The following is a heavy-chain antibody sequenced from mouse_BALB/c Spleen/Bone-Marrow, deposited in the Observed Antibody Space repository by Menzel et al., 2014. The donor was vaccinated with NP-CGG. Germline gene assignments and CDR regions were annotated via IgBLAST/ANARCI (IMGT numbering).Heavy chain of an antibody. J-gene: IGHJ4*01. V-gene: IGHV14-3*02. CDR2: VDPANGNT. D-gene: IGHD3-2*02. CDR3: AREATYAMDY. CDR1: GFKIKDTY. Sequence: VQLQQSGAELVKPGASVKLSCTASGFKIKDTYMHWVKQRPEQGLEWIGRVDPANGNTKSDPKFQGKAPIAADTSSNTAYLQLSSLTSEDTAVYYCAREATYAMDYWGQGTSVTVSS.